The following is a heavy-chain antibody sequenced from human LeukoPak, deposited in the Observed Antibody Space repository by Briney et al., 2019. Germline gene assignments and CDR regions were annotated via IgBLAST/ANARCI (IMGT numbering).Heavy chain of an antibody. V-gene: IGHV3-30*04. CDR2: ISYDGTKK. CDR1: GFTFSDYA. CDR3: ARNADYTGAGNLDY. J-gene: IGHJ4*02. Sequence: GGSLRLFCAASGFTFSDYAIYWVRQAPGKGLEWVAIISYDGTKKSYAKSVKGRFTISRDNSKKTVYLQMSSLRDDDTATFFCARNADYTGAGNLDYWGQGTLVIVSS. D-gene: IGHD2-8*02.